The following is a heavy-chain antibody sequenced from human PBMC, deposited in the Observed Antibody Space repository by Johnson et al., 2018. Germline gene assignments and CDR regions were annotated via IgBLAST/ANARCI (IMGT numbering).Heavy chain of an antibody. D-gene: IGHD4-23*01. Sequence: QVQLVQSGGGVVRPGRSLRLSCAASGFTFISYGMHWVRQAPGKGLEWVAVIWYDGSNKYYADSVKGRFTISRDNSKNTLYLQMNSLRAEDTAVYYCARDVGRWNDAFDIWGQGTMVTVS. CDR3: ARDVGRWNDAFDI. V-gene: IGHV3-33*01. CDR1: GFTFISYG. J-gene: IGHJ3*02. CDR2: IWYDGSNK.